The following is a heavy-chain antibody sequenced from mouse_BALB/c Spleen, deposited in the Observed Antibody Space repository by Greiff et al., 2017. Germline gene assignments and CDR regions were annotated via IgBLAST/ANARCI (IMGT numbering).Heavy chain of an antibody. CDR3: ARGTTASPFAY. J-gene: IGHJ3*01. CDR2: ISYSGGT. V-gene: IGHV3-8*02. Sequence: EVKLMESGPSLVKPAHSLSLTCSATGDSFTSGYWNWVRKFPGNKLEYMGYISYSGGTYYNPSLKSRISTSRDTSTNQYYLQLHSVTTEDTATYYCARGTTASPFAYWGQGTLVTVSA. CDR1: GDSFTSGY. D-gene: IGHD1-2*01.